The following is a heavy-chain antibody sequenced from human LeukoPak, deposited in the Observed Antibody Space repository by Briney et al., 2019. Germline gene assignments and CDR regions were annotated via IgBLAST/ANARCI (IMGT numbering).Heavy chain of an antibody. J-gene: IGHJ4*02. CDR3: AKEGGVRNRFISDWYHFDY. D-gene: IGHD6-19*01. Sequence: PGGSLRLSCAASGFTFSTYAMTWVRQAPGKGLEWVSTTTNSGAGTSYADSVKGRFTISRDNSKDTLFLQMDSLRAEDTAIYYCAKEGGVRNRFISDWYHFDYWGQGTLVTVSS. CDR1: GFTFSTYA. V-gene: IGHV3-23*01. CDR2: TTNSGAGT.